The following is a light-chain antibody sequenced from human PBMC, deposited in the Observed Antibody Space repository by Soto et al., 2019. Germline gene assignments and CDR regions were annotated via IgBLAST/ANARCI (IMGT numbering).Light chain of an antibody. CDR2: AAS. V-gene: IGKV1-39*01. J-gene: IGKJ5*01. Sequence: DIQMTQSPSSLSASVVDRVTITCLASQSISSYLNWYQQKPGKAPKLLIYAASSLQSGVPSRFSGSGSGTDFTLTISSLQPEDFATYYCQQSYSTSITFGQGTRLEIK. CDR1: QSISSY. CDR3: QQSYSTSIT.